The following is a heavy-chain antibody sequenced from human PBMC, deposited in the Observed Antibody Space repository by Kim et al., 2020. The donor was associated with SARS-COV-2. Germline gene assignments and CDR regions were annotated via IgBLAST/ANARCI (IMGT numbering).Heavy chain of an antibody. CDR1: GASINNNY. D-gene: IGHD2-8*01. V-gene: IGHV4-59*08. J-gene: IGHJ6*03. Sequence: SETLSLTCTVSGASINNNYWTWIRQSPEKGLEWIGYIHSTGTTEYNPSLEGRVTLSIDTSRNQFSLTLRSVTAADTAMYFCGRNGVYLDVWGTGTTVTVSS. CDR2: IHSTGTT. CDR3: GRNGVYLDV.